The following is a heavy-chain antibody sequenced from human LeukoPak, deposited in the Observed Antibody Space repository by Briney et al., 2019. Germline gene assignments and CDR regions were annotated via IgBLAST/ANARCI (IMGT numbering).Heavy chain of an antibody. CDR3: ARVWYDRSGYYPDY. D-gene: IGHD3-22*01. CDR2: ISGSSSPV. J-gene: IGHJ4*02. V-gene: IGHV3-48*01. Sequence: PGGSLRLSCAAPGFSFSTYSMNWVRQAPGKGLEWLSYISGSSSPVYYADSVKGRFTVSRDNAKNSLYLQMNSLKTEDTAVYYCARVWYDRSGYYPDYWGQGTLVTVSS. CDR1: GFSFSTYS.